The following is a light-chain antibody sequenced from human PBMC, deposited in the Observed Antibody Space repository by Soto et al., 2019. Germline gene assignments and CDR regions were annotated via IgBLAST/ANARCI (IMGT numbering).Light chain of an antibody. CDR1: SSDVGGYNS. CDR3: SSYTSSSTLYV. V-gene: IGLV2-14*01. CDR2: DVS. Sequence: QSALTQPASVSGSPGQSITISCTGTSSDVGGYNSVSWYQQHPGKAPKLMIYDVSNRPSGVSNRFSGSKSGNTASLTISGLQAEDEADYHCSSYTSSSTLYVFGTGTKLTVL. J-gene: IGLJ1*01.